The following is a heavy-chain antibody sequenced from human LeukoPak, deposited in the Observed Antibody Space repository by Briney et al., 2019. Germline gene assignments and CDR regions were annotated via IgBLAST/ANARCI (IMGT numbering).Heavy chain of an antibody. V-gene: IGHV1-69*10. CDR3: AGIPVFGVVLHQEPV. Sequence: GASVKVSCKASGGTFTDYALNWVRQATGQGLEWMGVFIPILGTANSTQKFQGRVTKTADISTNTVYMELSSLRSEDTAVYYCAGIPVFGVVLHQEPVWGKGTTVTVSS. CDR1: GGTFTDYA. J-gene: IGHJ6*04. CDR2: FIPILGTA. D-gene: IGHD3-3*01.